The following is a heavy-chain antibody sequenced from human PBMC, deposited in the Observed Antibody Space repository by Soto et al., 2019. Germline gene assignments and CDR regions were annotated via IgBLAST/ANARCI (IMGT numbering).Heavy chain of an antibody. CDR3: AREGRLPAPIFHNWFDP. Sequence: QTLSLTCAISGDSVSNNSAAWNWIRQSPSRGLEWLGRTYYRSKWFNNYALSVKGRITINPDTSKNQFSLQLNSVTPEDTAVYYCAREGRLPAPIFHNWFDPWGQGSLVTVSS. V-gene: IGHV6-1*01. CDR1: GDSVSNNSAA. CDR2: TYYRSKWFN. J-gene: IGHJ5*02. D-gene: IGHD3-3*02.